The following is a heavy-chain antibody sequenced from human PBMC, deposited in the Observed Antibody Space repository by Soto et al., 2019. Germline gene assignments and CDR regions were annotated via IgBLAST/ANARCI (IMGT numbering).Heavy chain of an antibody. D-gene: IGHD2-2*01. CDR1: GGSITSSGYY. CDR2: TSNSGST. J-gene: IGHJ4*02. CDR3: ARGGGSTKVDY. Sequence: QVQLQESGPGLVKPSQTLSLTCTVSGGSITSSGYYWSWIRQHPGEGLAWIGFTSNSGSTSYNPSFKSRVTLSVDTSSNQFSLNLKSVTAADTAVYYCARGGGSTKVDYWGQGTLVTVSP. V-gene: IGHV4-31*03.